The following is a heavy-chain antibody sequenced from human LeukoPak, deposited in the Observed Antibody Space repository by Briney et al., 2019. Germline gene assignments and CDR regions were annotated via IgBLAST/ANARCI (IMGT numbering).Heavy chain of an antibody. CDR2: INHSGST. Sequence: SETLSLTCAVYGGSFSGYYWSWIRQPPGKGLEWIGEINHSGSTNYNPSLKSRVTISVDTSKNQFSLKLSSVTAADTAVYYCARVEVATPEYYFDYWGQGTLVTVSS. J-gene: IGHJ4*02. V-gene: IGHV4-34*01. CDR3: ARVEVATPEYYFDY. D-gene: IGHD5-12*01. CDR1: GGSFSGYY.